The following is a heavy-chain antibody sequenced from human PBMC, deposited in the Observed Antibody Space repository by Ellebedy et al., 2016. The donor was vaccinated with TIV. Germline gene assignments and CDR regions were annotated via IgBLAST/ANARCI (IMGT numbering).Heavy chain of an antibody. D-gene: IGHD6-13*01. CDR1: GYTLTDLS. Sequence: ASVKVSCKVSGYTLTDLSMHWVRQASGKGLEWMGGFDPEDGETIYAQKFQGRVTMTEDTSTDTAYMELSSLRSEDTAVYYCATRAAAGTRDYYYYYYGMDVWGQGTTVTVSS. CDR2: FDPEDGET. V-gene: IGHV1-24*01. J-gene: IGHJ6*02. CDR3: ATRAAAGTRDYYYYYYGMDV.